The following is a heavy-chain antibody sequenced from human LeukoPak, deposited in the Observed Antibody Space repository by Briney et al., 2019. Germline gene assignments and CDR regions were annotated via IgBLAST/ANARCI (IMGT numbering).Heavy chain of an antibody. CDR3: ARVFTPINGYGSGSYSFLGSLDP. CDR1: GGTFSSYA. CDR2: IIPIFGTA. J-gene: IGHJ5*02. D-gene: IGHD3-10*01. Sequence: ASVKVSCKASGGTFSSYAISWVRQAPGQGLEWMGGIIPIFGTANYAQKFQGRVTITADESTSTAYMELSSLRFEDTAVYYCARVFTPINGYGSGSYSFLGSLDPWGQGTLVTVSS. V-gene: IGHV1-69*13.